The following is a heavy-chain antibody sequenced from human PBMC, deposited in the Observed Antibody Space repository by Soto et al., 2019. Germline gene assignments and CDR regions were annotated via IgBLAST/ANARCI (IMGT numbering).Heavy chain of an antibody. CDR3: ARVRSGYYSQDAFDI. Sequence: GGSLRLSCAASGFTFSSYAMHWVRQAPGKGLEWVAVISYDGSNKYYADSVKGRFTTSRDNSKNTLYLQMNSLRAEDTAVYYCARVRSGYYSQDAFDIWGQGTMVTVSS. CDR2: ISYDGSNK. V-gene: IGHV3-30-3*01. CDR1: GFTFSSYA. J-gene: IGHJ3*02. D-gene: IGHD3-22*01.